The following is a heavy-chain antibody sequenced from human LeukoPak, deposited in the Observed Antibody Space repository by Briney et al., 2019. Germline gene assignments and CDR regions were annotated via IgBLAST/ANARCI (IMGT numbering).Heavy chain of an antibody. D-gene: IGHD1-14*01. J-gene: IGHJ2*01. CDR2: ISAYNGNT. CDR1: GYTFTSYG. Sequence: ASVKVSCKASGYTFTSYGISWVRQAPGQGLEWMGWISAYNGNTNYAQKFQGRVTMTRDTSISTAYMELNSLRSEDTAVYYCTSGPPEWGFDLWGRGTLVTVSS. V-gene: IGHV1-18*01. CDR3: TSGPPEWGFDL.